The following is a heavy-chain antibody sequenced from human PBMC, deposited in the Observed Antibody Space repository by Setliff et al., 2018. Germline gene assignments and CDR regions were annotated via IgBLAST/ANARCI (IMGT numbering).Heavy chain of an antibody. Sequence: GASVKVSCKTSGYNFITTGISWVRQAPGQGPEWMGCIGPHNGNTNYAQKFQDRVTMTTDTSTATVYMELKNLRSDDTAVYYCARSSGPRVVLAADFDYWGQGTLVTVSS. V-gene: IGHV1-18*01. J-gene: IGHJ4*02. D-gene: IGHD5-12*01. CDR2: IGPHNGNT. CDR1: GYNFITTG. CDR3: ARSSGPRVVLAADFDY.